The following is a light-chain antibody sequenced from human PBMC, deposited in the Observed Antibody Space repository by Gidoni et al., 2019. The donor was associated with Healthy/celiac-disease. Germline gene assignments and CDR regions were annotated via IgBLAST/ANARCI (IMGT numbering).Light chain of an antibody. CDR2: VGS. V-gene: IGKV2-28*01. CDR1: PCLVRNSVSNY. Sequence: PVYPASMSSRSSPCLVRNSVSNYLDWYLQKPGQFPQLLIYVGSTRASGVPARFSGSGSGTDFTLNISRVEAEDVGVYYCMQAIQAPPTFGGGTKVEIK. J-gene: IGKJ4*01. CDR3: MQAIQAPPT.